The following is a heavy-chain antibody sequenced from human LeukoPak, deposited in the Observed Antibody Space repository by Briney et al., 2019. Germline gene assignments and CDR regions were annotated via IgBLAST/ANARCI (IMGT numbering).Heavy chain of an antibody. J-gene: IGHJ6*02. CDR2: IYPGDSDT. V-gene: IGHV5-51*01. Sequence: GESLKISCKGSGYSFTSYWIGWVRQMPGKGLEWMGIIYPGDSDTRYSPSFQGQVTISADKSISTAYLQWSSLKASDTAVYYCARLDSAGYSSGWYGMDVWGQGTTVTVSS. D-gene: IGHD6-19*01. CDR1: GYSFTSYW. CDR3: ARLDSAGYSSGWYGMDV.